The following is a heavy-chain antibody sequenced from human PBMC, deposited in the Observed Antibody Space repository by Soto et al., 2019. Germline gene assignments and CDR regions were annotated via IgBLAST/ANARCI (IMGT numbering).Heavy chain of an antibody. CDR1: GASISSYS. D-gene: IGHD6-19*01. Sequence: QVQLQESGPGLVKPSETLTLTCSVSGASISSYSWSWIRQPPGKGLEWIGYIYNSGSTNYNPSLKSRVTXXVXTXXTQFSLKLSSVTAADTAVYYCGALAAIPATYGMDVWGQGTTVTVSS. CDR3: GALAAIPATYGMDV. CDR2: IYNSGST. V-gene: IGHV4-59*01. J-gene: IGHJ6*02.